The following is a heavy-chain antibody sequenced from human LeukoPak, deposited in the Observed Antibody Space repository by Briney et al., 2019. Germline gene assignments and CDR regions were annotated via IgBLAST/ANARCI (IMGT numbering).Heavy chain of an antibody. V-gene: IGHV3-23*01. J-gene: IGHJ4*02. CDR3: AKGWLVWAVESPFDY. CDR1: GFTFGSYA. Sequence: PGGSLRLSCAASGFTFGSYAMTCVRQAPGKGLGWVSAISGSGGSTYYADSVKGRCTISRDNYKNTLYLQMNSLRAEDTAVYYCAKGWLVWAVESPFDYWGQGTLVTVSS. CDR2: ISGSGGST. D-gene: IGHD5-24*01.